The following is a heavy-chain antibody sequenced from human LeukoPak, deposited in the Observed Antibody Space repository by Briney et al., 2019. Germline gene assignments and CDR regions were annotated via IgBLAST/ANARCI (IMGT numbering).Heavy chain of an antibody. D-gene: IGHD1-26*01. V-gene: IGHV1-8*01. CDR3: ARVIMTPGGWLDP. CDR2: MNPNSGNT. J-gene: IGHJ5*02. CDR1: GYTFTSYD. Sequence: ASVKVSCKASGYTFTSYDINWVRQATGQGLEWMGWMNPNSGNTGYAQKFQGRVTMTRNTSISTAYMELSSLRSEDTAVYYCARVIMTPGGWLDPWGQGTLVTVSS.